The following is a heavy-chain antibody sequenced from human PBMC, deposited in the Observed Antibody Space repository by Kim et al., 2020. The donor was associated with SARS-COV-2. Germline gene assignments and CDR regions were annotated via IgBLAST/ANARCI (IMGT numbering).Heavy chain of an antibody. J-gene: IGHJ3*01. V-gene: IGHV3-33*01. CDR2: IWYHGGDK. Sequence: GGSLRLSCAASGLTFSNYGMHWVRQAPGKGQEWVSLIWYHGGDKFYADSVRGRFTISRDNSKNTLFLQMNTLRAEDTAVYFCARSRDGYNSDALDFWGQG. CDR1: GLTFSNYG. D-gene: IGHD5-12*01. CDR3: ARSRDGYNSDALDF.